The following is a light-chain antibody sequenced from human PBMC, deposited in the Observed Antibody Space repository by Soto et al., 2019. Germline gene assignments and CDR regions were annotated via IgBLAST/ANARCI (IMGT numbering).Light chain of an antibody. V-gene: IGKV3-11*01. CDR2: DAS. CDR3: QQRSNWPIA. CDR1: QSVSSY. J-gene: IGKJ5*01. Sequence: EIVLTQSPATLSLSPGERATLSSRASQSVSSYVAWYQQKPGQAPRLLIYDASNRATGIPARFCGSGSGTDFTLTISSLEPEDFAVYYCQQRSNWPIAFGQGTRLEIK.